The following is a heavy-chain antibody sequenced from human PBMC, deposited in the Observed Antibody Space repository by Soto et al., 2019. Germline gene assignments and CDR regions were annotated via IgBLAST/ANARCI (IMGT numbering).Heavy chain of an antibody. Sequence: EVQLVESGGGLVKPGGSLRLSCAASGFNFNNAWMSWVRQAPGKGLEWLGRSKSVPDGGKTDYAAPVKDRFTISRDDSQKILYLLMNRLRSEDPAIYYCATAPNYFGSGSSVREYWGPGTLVTVAS. CDR3: ATAPNYFGSGSSVREY. CDR1: GFNFNNAW. CDR2: SKSVPDGGKT. J-gene: IGHJ4*01. D-gene: IGHD3-10*01. V-gene: IGHV3-15*01.